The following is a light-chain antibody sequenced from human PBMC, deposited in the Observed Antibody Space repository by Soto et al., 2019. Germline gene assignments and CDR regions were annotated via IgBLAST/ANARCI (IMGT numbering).Light chain of an antibody. V-gene: IGKV4-1*01. Sequence: DIVMTQSPDSLAVSLGERATIICKSSQSVLYSSNNKKYLAWYQQKPGHPPKLLIYWASSRESGVPDRFSGSGSGTDFTLTISSLQAEDVAVYYCQQYYSTPWTFGQGTKVEIK. CDR1: QSVLYSSNNKKY. J-gene: IGKJ1*01. CDR2: WAS. CDR3: QQYYSTPWT.